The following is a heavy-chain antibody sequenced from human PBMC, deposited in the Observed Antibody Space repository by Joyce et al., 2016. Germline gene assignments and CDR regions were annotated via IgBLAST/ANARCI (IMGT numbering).Heavy chain of an antibody. CDR1: GFTFSRYG. CDR3: ARDLWPGGIDY. Sequence: QVQLVESGGGVVQPGRSLRLSCAASGFTFSRYGIHWVRQAPGKGLEWVAVIWFDGSNKYYTDSVKGRFTISRDNSKSTVYLQMNSLRAEDTALYYCARDLWPGGIDYWGQGTLVSVSS. D-gene: IGHD2-21*01. J-gene: IGHJ4*02. V-gene: IGHV3-33*01. CDR2: IWFDGSNK.